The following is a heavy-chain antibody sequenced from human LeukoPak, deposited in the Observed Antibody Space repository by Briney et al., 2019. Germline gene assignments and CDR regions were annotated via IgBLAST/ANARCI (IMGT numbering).Heavy chain of an antibody. D-gene: IGHD6-19*01. CDR1: GGSISSYY. CDR2: IYYSGST. CDR3: ARVMGSGFN. V-gene: IGHV4-59*01. Sequence: SETLSLTCTVSGGSISSYYWSWIRQPPGKGLKWIGYIYYSGSTNYNPSLKSRVTISVDTSKNQFSLQLSSVTAADTAVYYCARVMGSGFNWGQGTLVTVSS. J-gene: IGHJ4*02.